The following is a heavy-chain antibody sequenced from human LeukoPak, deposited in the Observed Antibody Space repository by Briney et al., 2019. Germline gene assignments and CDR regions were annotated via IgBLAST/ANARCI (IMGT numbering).Heavy chain of an antibody. V-gene: IGHV3-23*01. CDR1: GYSISSGYY. J-gene: IGHJ4*02. CDR2: ISGSGGST. Sequence: ETLSLTCTVSGYSISSGYYWGWIRQPPGKGLEWVSAISGSGGSTYYADSVKGRFTISRDNSKNTLYLQMNSLRAEDTAVYYCAKEYGSGMTPEYWGQGTLVTVSS. CDR3: AKEYGSGMTPEY. D-gene: IGHD3-10*01.